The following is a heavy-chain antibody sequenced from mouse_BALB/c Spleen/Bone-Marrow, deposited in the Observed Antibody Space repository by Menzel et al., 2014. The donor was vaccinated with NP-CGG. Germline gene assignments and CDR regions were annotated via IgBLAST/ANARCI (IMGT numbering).Heavy chain of an antibody. CDR3: ARGDGYAMDY. V-gene: IGHV14-1*02. Sequence: VQLQQSGAEIVRPGALVKLSCKASGFNIKDYYMQWVKQRPEQGLEWIGWIDPENGNTIYDPKFQGKASITADTSSNTAYLQLSSLTSEDTAVYYCARGDGYAMDYWGQGTSVTVFS. J-gene: IGHJ4*01. CDR1: GFNIKDYY. CDR2: IDPENGNT.